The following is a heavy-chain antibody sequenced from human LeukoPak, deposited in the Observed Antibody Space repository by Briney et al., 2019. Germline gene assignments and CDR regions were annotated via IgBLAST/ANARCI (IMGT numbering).Heavy chain of an antibody. D-gene: IGHD3-22*01. Sequence: GGSLRLSCAASGFTLSSYAMSWVRQGPGKGLEWVSAISVSGNTYHADSVKGRFTISRDNSKNTLYLQMNSLRAEDTAVYYCARAPEPQYYYDSSGYAYYFDYWGQGTLVTVSS. CDR2: ISVSGNT. CDR1: GFTLSSYA. CDR3: ARAPEPQYYYDSSGYAYYFDY. J-gene: IGHJ4*02. V-gene: IGHV3-23*01.